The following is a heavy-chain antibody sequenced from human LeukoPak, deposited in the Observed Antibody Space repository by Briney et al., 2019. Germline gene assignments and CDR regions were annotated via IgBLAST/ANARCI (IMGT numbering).Heavy chain of an antibody. CDR1: GGSISSYY. J-gene: IGHJ6*03. D-gene: IGHD3-3*01. V-gene: IGHV4-59*01. Sequence: PSETLSLTCTVSGGSISSYYWSWIRQPPGKGLEWIGYIYYSGSTNYNPSLKSRVTLSVDTSKNQFSLKLSSVTAADTAVYYCARGRTYYDPLYYYYMDVWGKGTTVTVSS. CDR2: IYYSGST. CDR3: ARGRTYYDPLYYYYMDV.